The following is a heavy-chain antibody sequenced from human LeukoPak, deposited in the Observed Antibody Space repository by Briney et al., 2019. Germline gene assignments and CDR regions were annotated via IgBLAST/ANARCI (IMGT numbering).Heavy chain of an antibody. Sequence: GASVKVSCKASGYTFTGYYMHCVRQAPGQGLEWMGWINPKSGGTNYAQKFQGRVTMTRDTSIHTAYIELSRLRSDDTAVYYCAREEYGFDPWGQGTLVTVSS. CDR2: INPKSGGT. CDR1: GYTFTGYY. D-gene: IGHD2-2*01. CDR3: AREEYGFDP. J-gene: IGHJ5*02. V-gene: IGHV1-2*02.